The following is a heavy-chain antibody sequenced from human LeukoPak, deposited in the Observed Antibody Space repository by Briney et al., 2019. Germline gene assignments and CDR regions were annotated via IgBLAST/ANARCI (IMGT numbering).Heavy chain of an antibody. CDR3: ARVSGLLWFGIDY. CDR2: IWYDGSNK. CDR1: GFTFSSYG. V-gene: IGHV3-33*08. J-gene: IGHJ4*02. D-gene: IGHD3-10*01. Sequence: PGGSLRPSCAASGFTFSSYGMHWVRQAPGKGLEWVAVIWYDGSNKYYADSVKGRFTISRDNSKNTLYLQMNSLRAEDTAVYYCARVSGLLWFGIDYWGQGTLVTVSS.